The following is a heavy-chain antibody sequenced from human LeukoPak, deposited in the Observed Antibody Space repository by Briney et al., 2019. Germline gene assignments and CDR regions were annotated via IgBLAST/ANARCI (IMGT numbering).Heavy chain of an antibody. V-gene: IGHV3-23*01. CDR1: GFTLSSYA. Sequence: GGSLRLSCAASGFTLSSYAMSWVRQTPGKGLEWVSAISGSGVITFYADSVKGRFTISRDNSKNTLYLQMNSLRADDTAVYYCARRGVGASYYFDYWGQGTLVTVSS. CDR3: ARRGVGASYYFDY. D-gene: IGHD1-26*01. J-gene: IGHJ4*02. CDR2: ISGSGVIT.